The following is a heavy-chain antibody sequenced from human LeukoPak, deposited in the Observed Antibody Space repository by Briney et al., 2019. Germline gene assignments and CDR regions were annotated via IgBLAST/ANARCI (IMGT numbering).Heavy chain of an antibody. CDR1: GGSISSYY. J-gene: IGHJ5*02. D-gene: IGHD3-16*02. CDR3: ARGGIMITFGGVIALNWFDP. V-gene: IGHV4-59*01. CDR2: IYYSGST. Sequence: SETLSLTCTVSGGSISSYYWSWIRQPPGKGPEWIGYIYYSGSTNYNPSLKSRVTISVDTSKNQFSLKLSSVTAADTAVYYCARGGIMITFGGVIALNWFDPWGQGTLVTVSS.